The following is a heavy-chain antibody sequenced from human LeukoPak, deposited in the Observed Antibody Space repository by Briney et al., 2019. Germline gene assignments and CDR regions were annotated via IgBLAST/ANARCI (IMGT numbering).Heavy chain of an antibody. J-gene: IGHJ4*02. CDR3: AREPFWSGYYTGSFDY. CDR1: GGSFSGYY. V-gene: IGHV4-34*01. Sequence: SETLSLTCAVYGGSFSGYYWSWIRQPPGKGLEWIGEINHSGSTNYNPSLKSRVTISVDTSKNQFSLKLSSVTAADTAVYYCAREPFWSGYYTGSFDYWGQGTLVTVSS. D-gene: IGHD3-3*01. CDR2: INHSGST.